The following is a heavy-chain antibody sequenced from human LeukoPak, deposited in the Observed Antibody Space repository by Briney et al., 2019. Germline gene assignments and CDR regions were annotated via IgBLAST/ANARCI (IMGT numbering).Heavy chain of an antibody. CDR2: IIPIFGTA. CDR3: ARMFGSSSSSHAFDI. CDR1: GGTFSSYA. D-gene: IGHD6-6*01. Sequence: SVKVSCKASGGTFSSYAISWVRQAPGQGLEWMGGIIPIFGTANYAQKFQGRVTMTRDMSTSTVYMELSSLRSEDTAVYYCARMFGSSSSSHAFDIWGQGTMVTVSS. J-gene: IGHJ3*02. V-gene: IGHV1-69*05.